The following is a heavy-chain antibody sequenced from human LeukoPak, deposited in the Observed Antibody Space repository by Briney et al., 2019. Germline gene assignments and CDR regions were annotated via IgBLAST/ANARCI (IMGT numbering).Heavy chain of an antibody. CDR3: ARAPAAYYDYVWGSYRPYYFAY. CDR1: GGTFSSYA. J-gene: IGHJ4*02. Sequence: SVKVSCKASGGTFSSYAISWVRQAPGQGLEWMGGIIPIFGTANYAQKFQGRVTITADESTSTAYMELSSLRSEDTAVYYCARAPAAYYDYVWGSYRPYYFAYWGQGTLVTVSS. D-gene: IGHD3-16*02. CDR2: IIPIFGTA. V-gene: IGHV1-69*13.